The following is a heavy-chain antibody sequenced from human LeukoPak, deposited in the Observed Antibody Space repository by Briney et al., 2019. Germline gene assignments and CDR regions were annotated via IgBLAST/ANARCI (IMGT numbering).Heavy chain of an antibody. J-gene: IGHJ4*02. Sequence: KISCKGSGYSFTSYWIGWVRQAPGQGLEWMGRIIPILGIANYAQKFQGRVTITADKSTSTAYMELSSLRSEDTAVYYCARDGNWAYYFDYWGQGTLVTVSS. V-gene: IGHV1-69*04. CDR2: IIPILGIA. CDR1: GYSFTSYW. CDR3: ARDGNWAYYFDY. D-gene: IGHD7-27*01.